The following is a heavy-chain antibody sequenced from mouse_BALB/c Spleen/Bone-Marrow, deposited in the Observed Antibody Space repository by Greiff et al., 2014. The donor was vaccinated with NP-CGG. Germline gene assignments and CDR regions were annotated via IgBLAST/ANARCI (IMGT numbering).Heavy chain of an antibody. V-gene: IGHV4-1*02. CDR2: INPDSSTI. CDR1: GFDFSRYW. D-gene: IGHD2-3*01. CDR3: ARNGYYDWIAY. J-gene: IGHJ3*01. Sequence: EVQLQQSGGGLVQPGGSLKLSCAASGFDFSRYWMTWVRQAPGKGLEWIGEINPDSSTINYTPSLKDKFIISRDNAKNTLYLQMSKVRSDDTALDYCARNGYYDWIAYWGQGTLVTVSA.